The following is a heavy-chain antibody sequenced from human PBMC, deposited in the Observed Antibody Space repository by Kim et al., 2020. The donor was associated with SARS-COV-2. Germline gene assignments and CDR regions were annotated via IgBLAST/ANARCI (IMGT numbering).Heavy chain of an antibody. CDR2: ISWNSGSI. V-gene: IGHV3-9*01. J-gene: IGHJ6*02. Sequence: GGSLRLSCAASGFTFDDYAMHWVRQAPGKGLEWVSGISWNSGSIGYADSVKGRFTISRDNAKNSLYLQMNSLRAEDTALYYCAKDGVPTMVRGVIRLVGYYYYGMDVWGQGTTVTVSS. CDR1: GFTFDDYA. CDR3: AKDGVPTMVRGVIRLVGYYYYGMDV. D-gene: IGHD3-10*01.